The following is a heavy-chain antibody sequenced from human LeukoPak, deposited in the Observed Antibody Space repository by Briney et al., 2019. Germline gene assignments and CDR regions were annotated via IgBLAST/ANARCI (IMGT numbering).Heavy chain of an antibody. J-gene: IGHJ4*02. V-gene: IGHV3-23*01. CDR1: GFTFSNFA. CDR2: ISPDGNYI. Sequence: PGGSLRLSCAASGFTFSNFAMSWVRQTPGTGLAWLSAISPDGNYIYYADSVKGRFTTSRDNSKNTLYLQMNSLRAEDTAVYYCAKDEEILTPFDYRGQGTLVTVSS. CDR3: AKDEEILTPFDY. D-gene: IGHD2-15*01.